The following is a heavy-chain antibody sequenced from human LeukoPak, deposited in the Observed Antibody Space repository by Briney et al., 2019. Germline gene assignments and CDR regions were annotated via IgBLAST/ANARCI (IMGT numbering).Heavy chain of an antibody. CDR2: ISSSSSYI. Sequence: GGSLRLSCAASGFTFSSYSMNWVRQAPGKGLEWVSSISSSSSYIYYADSVKGRFTISRDNAKNSLYLQMNSLRAEDTAVYHCAREGVGYCSGGSCPDAFDIWGQGTMVTVSS. V-gene: IGHV3-21*01. D-gene: IGHD2-15*01. CDR1: GFTFSSYS. CDR3: AREGVGYCSGGSCPDAFDI. J-gene: IGHJ3*02.